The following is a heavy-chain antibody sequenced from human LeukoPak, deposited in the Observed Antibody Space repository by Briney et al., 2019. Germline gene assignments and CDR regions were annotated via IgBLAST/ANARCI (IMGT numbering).Heavy chain of an antibody. CDR3: TRDRMRVIPTREGSCLYY. CDR2: IRSKAYGGTT. J-gene: IGHJ4*02. Sequence: PGGSLRLSCTASGFTFGDYAMSWVRQAPGKGLEWVGFIRSKAYGGTTEYAASVKGRFTISRDDSKSIAYLQMNSLKTEDTAVYYCTRDRMRVIPTREGSCLYYWGQGTLVTVSS. CDR1: GFTFGDYA. V-gene: IGHV3-49*04. D-gene: IGHD2-15*01.